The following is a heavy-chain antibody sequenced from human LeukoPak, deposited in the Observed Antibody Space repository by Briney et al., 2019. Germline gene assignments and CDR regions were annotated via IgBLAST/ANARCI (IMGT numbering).Heavy chain of an antibody. CDR1: GFTFSSYA. D-gene: IGHD5-18*01. V-gene: IGHV3-23*01. Sequence: GGSLRLSCAASGFTFSSYAMSWVRQAPGKGLEWVSAISGSGGSTYYADSVKGRFTISRDSSKNTLYLQMNSLRAEDTAVYYCAKDHRDDRGYSYGNSFDYWGQGTLVTVSS. J-gene: IGHJ4*02. CDR3: AKDHRDDRGYSYGNSFDY. CDR2: ISGSGGST.